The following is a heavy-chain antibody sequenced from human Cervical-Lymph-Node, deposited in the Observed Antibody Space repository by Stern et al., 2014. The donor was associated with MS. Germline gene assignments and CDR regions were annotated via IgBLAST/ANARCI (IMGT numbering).Heavy chain of an antibody. V-gene: IGHV1-3*01. CDR3: ARTPRVVGAAYFDY. J-gene: IGHJ4*02. D-gene: IGHD2-2*01. Sequence: QVQLVQSGAEVKKPGASVKVSCKASGYTFTTYVMHWVRQAPGQRLEWMGWINAGNGNTKYSQKFQGRVTITRDTSASTAYMELSGLRSEDTAVYYCARTPRVVGAAYFDYWGQGTLVTVSS. CDR2: INAGNGNT. CDR1: GYTFTTYV.